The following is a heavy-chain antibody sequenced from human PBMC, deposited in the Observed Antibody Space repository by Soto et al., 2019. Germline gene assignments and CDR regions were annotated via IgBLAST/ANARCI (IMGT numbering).Heavy chain of an antibody. Sequence: QVQLQESGPGLVKPSETLSLTCTVSGGSISSYYWSWIRQPPGKGLEWIGYIYYSGSTNYNPSLKSRVTISVDTSKNQFSLKLSSVTAADTAVYYCARQLDLDYGDWDYFDYWGQGTLVTVSS. D-gene: IGHD4-17*01. CDR3: ARQLDLDYGDWDYFDY. CDR1: GGSISSYY. J-gene: IGHJ4*02. CDR2: IYYSGST. V-gene: IGHV4-59*01.